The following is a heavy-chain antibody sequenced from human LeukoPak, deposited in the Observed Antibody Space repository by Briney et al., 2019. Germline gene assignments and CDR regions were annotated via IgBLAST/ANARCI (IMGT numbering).Heavy chain of an antibody. CDR3: ARSRGFLVVGYFDY. CDR1: GFTFGSHA. Sequence: PGRSLRLSCAASGFTFGSHAVHWVRQAPGKGLEWVGVISSDGSNKYYADSVRGRFTTSRDNSKNTLYLQMNSLRAEDTAVYFCARSRGFLVVGYFDYWGQGTPVTVSS. CDR2: ISSDGSNK. J-gene: IGHJ4*02. D-gene: IGHD2-15*01. V-gene: IGHV3-30*04.